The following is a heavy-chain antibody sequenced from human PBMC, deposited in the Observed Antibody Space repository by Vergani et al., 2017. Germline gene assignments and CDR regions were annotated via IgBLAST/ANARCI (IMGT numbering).Heavy chain of an antibody. D-gene: IGHD3-9*01. CDR1: GFTFSDYY. CDR2: ISSSSSYI. V-gene: IGHV3-11*06. J-gene: IGHJ4*02. Sequence: QVQLVESGGGLVKPGGSLRLSCAASGFTFSDYYMSWIRQAPGKGLEWVSYISSSSSYIYYADSVKGRFTISRDNAKNSLYLQMNSLRAEDTAVYYCARDGGYYDILTGYYPYYFDYWGQGTLVTVSS. CDR3: ARDGGYYDILTGYYPYYFDY.